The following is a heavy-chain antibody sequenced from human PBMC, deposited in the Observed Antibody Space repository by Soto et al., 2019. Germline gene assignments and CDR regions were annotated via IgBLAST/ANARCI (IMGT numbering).Heavy chain of an antibody. CDR1: GGSLSGYY. V-gene: IGHV4-34*01. J-gene: IGHJ4*02. CDR2: VKDGGHA. D-gene: IGHD5-12*01. Sequence: QVQLQQWGAGLLKPSETLCLNCAVTGGSLSGYYWSWIRQPPGKGLEWIGEVKDGGHANYSPSLRGRVTISSDTSNNQFLLRLYSVTAADTGVYYCARGQEGVVATHWDQGSLVTVSS. CDR3: ARGQEGVVATH.